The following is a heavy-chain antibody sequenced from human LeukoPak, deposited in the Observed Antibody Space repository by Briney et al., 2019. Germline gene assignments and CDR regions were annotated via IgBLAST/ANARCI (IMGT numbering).Heavy chain of an antibody. CDR3: ARERGIRALYFDN. J-gene: IGHJ4*02. CDR1: GFTFSSYT. D-gene: IGHD3-16*01. Sequence: GGSLRLSCATSGFTFSSYTMHWVRQAPGKGLEWVALTSSDGNKYLADSVQGRFTISRDNSRNTLYLQLDNLRPDDTARYYCARERGIRALYFDNWGQGALVTVSS. V-gene: IGHV3-30*14. CDR2: TSSDGNK.